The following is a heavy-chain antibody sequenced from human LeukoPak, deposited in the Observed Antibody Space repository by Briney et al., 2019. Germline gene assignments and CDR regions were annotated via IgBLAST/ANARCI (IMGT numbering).Heavy chain of an antibody. CDR3: ARGGLLWFGKNDAFDI. CDR1: GFTFSSYS. D-gene: IGHD3-10*01. V-gene: IGHV3-21*01. Sequence: GGSLRLSCAASGFTFSSYSMSWVRQAPGKGLEWVSSISSSSSYIYYADSVKGRFTISRDNAKNSLYLQMNSLRAEDTAVYYCARGGLLWFGKNDAFDIWGQGTMVTVSS. J-gene: IGHJ3*02. CDR2: ISSSSSYI.